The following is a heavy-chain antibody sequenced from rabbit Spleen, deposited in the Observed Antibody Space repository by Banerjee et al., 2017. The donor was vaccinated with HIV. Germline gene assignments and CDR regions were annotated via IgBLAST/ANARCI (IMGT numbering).Heavy chain of an antibody. CDR1: GFSFSSTYY. J-gene: IGHJ4*01. D-gene: IGHD2-1*01. V-gene: IGHV1S40*01. CDR3: ARGSAAMTLVITGYYLNL. Sequence: QLLEESGGDLVKPEGSLTLTCTASGFSFSSTYYMCWVRQAPGKGLEYIACIYADSSGSTVYASWAKGRFTISKTSSTTVTLEMTSLTAADTATYFCARGSAAMTLVITGYYLNLWGPGTLVTVS. CDR2: IYADSSGST.